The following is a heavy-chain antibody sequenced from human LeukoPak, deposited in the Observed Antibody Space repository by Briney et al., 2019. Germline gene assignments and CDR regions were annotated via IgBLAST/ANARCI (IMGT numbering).Heavy chain of an antibody. CDR3: ARNPGTSTLDY. Sequence: SETLSLTCTVSGVSISSNSQYWAWIRQPPGKGLEWLGTISYSGSTHYNPSLKSRVTISLDTTKNQSSLKLSSMTAADTAVYYCARNPGTSTLDYWGQGTLVTVSS. CDR1: GVSISSNSQY. V-gene: IGHV4-39*01. CDR2: ISYSGST. D-gene: IGHD5/OR15-5a*01. J-gene: IGHJ4*02.